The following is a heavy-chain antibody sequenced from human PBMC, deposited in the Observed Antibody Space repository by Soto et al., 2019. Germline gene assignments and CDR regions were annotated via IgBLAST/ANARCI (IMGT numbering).Heavy chain of an antibody. CDR1: GAPMTKYY. Sequence: PSETLSLTCIVSGAPMTKYYWSWLRQPAGKGLEWIGRVYMSGSTNYNPSLKSRVTMSIDTSNNHFSLDLKSVTDADTAVYYGARTVGAAYYFDFWGQGALVTVSS. D-gene: IGHD1-26*01. J-gene: IGHJ4*02. CDR2: VYMSGST. V-gene: IGHV4-4*07. CDR3: ARTVGAAYYFDF.